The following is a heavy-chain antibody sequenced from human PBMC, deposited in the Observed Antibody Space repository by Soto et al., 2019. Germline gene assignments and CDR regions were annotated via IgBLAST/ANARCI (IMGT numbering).Heavy chain of an antibody. V-gene: IGHV4-59*08. CDR3: ARQDIPFAEYFQH. D-gene: IGHD2-15*01. CDR1: GGSISSYY. J-gene: IGHJ1*01. Sequence: SETLSLTCTVSGGSISSYYWSWIRQPPGKGLEWIGNIYYSGSTNYNPSLKSRVTISVDTSKNQFSLKLSSVTAADTAVYYCARQDIPFAEYFQHWGQGTLVTVSS. CDR2: IYYSGST.